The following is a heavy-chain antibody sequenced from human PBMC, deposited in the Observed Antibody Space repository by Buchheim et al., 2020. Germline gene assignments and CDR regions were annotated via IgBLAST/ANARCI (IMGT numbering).Heavy chain of an antibody. V-gene: IGHV1-46*01. D-gene: IGHD1-26*01. CDR1: GYTFTTYY. J-gene: IGHJ4*02. CDR2: INPSGGST. CDR3: ARNSGSGFDY. Sequence: QVQSVQSGAEVKKPGASVKVSCKASGYTFTTYYILWVRQAPGQGLEWMGFINPSGGSTSYAQMFQGRVTMTRDTSTSTVYMELISLRSEDTAVYYCARNSGSGFDYWGQGTL.